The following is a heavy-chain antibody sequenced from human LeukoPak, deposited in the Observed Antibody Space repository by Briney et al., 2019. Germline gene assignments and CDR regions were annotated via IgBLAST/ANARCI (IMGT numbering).Heavy chain of an antibody. J-gene: IGHJ4*02. Sequence: GGSLRLSCAASGFSFGSYALSWVRQAPGKGLEWVSVIYSGGSTYYADSVKGRFTISRDNSKNTLYLQMNSLRAEDTALYYCAKDISRQQLVQFNYWGQGTLVTVSS. D-gene: IGHD6-13*01. V-gene: IGHV3-53*05. CDR2: IYSGGST. CDR3: AKDISRQQLVQFNY. CDR1: GFSFGSYA.